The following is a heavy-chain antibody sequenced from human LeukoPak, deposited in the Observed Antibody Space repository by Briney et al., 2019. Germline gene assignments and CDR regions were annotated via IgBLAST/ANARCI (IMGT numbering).Heavy chain of an antibody. Sequence: GASVKVSCKVSGYTLSELSIHWVRQAPGKGLEWMGGFDPEDGETIYAQKFQGRVTMTRDTSISTAYMELSRLRSDDTAVYYCARDQTETEHNRPPAGDAFDIWGQGTMVTVSS. CDR2: FDPEDGET. V-gene: IGHV1-24*01. J-gene: IGHJ3*02. CDR3: ARDQTETEHNRPPAGDAFDI. CDR1: GYTLSELS. D-gene: IGHD1/OR15-1a*01.